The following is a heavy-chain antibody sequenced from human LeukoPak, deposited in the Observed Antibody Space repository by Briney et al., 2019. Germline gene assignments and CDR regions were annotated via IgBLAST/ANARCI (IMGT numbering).Heavy chain of an antibody. CDR1: GYTFTSYA. V-gene: IGHV7-4-1*02. CDR2: INTNTGNP. J-gene: IGHJ4*02. Sequence: ASVKVSCKASGYTFTSYAMNWVRQAPGQGLEWMGWINTNTGNPTYAQGFTGRFVFSLDTSVSTAYLQISSLKAEDTAVYYCARSYDSSGYYSSDFDYWGQGTLVTVSS. D-gene: IGHD3-22*01. CDR3: ARSYDSSGYYSSDFDY.